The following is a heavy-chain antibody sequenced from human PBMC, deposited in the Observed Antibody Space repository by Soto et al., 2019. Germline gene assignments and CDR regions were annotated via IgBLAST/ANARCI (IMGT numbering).Heavy chain of an antibody. Sequence: PSETLSLTCAVSGYSISSGYYWGWIRQPPGKGLEWIGSIYHSGSTYYNPSLKSRVTISVDTSKNQFSLKLSSVTAADTAVYYCARDGSSGSAGLDKWFDPWGQGTLVTVSA. CDR1: GYSISSGYY. CDR2: IYHSGST. J-gene: IGHJ5*02. CDR3: ARDGSSGSAGLDKWFDP. V-gene: IGHV4-38-2*02. D-gene: IGHD6-19*01.